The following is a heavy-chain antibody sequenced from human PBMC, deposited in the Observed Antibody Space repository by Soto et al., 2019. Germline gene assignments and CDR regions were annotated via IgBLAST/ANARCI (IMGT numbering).Heavy chain of an antibody. CDR2: ISGSGGST. J-gene: IGHJ4*02. D-gene: IGHD2-21*02. CDR1: GFTFSSYA. V-gene: IGHV3-23*01. CDR3: AEQPFGGDCYFDY. Sequence: VGSLRLSCAASGFTFSSYAMSWVRQAPGKGLEWVSAISGSGGSTYYADSVKGRFTISRDNSKNTLYLQMNSLRAEDTAVYYCAEQPFGGDCYFDYWGQGTLVTVSS.